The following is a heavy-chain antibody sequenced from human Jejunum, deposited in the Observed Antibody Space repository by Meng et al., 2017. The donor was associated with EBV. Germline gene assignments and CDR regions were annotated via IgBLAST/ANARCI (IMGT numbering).Heavy chain of an antibody. D-gene: IGHD5-12*01. V-gene: IGHV4-61*01. CDR3: AGLRYSGYDRAFDF. CDR2: IYYSGST. CDR1: GGSVNSGNVY. Sequence: LRLQGSGPGLVKPSDTLSLTCTVSGGSVNSGNVYWSWIRQPPGKGLEWIGYIYYSGSTNYIPSLKSRVTISLDTSKNQFSLKLSSVTAADTAVYYCAGLRYSGYDRAFDFWGQGILVTVSS. J-gene: IGHJ4*02.